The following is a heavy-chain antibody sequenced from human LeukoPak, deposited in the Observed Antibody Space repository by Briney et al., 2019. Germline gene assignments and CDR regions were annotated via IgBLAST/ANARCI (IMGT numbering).Heavy chain of an antibody. V-gene: IGHV1-3*01. J-gene: IGHJ6*02. CDR3: ARAPLGYYGMDV. CDR1: GYTFTSYA. CDR2: INAGNGNT. Sequence: ASVKVSCKASGYTFTSYAMHWVRQAPGQRLEWMGWINAGNGNTKYSQKFQGRVTITRDTSASTAYMELSSLRSEDTAVYYCARAPLGYYGMDVWGQGTTVTVSS.